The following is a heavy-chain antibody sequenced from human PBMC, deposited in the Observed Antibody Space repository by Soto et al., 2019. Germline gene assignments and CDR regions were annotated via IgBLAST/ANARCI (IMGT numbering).Heavy chain of an antibody. CDR2: ISGSGGTT. J-gene: IGHJ4*02. CDR3: ARGGQYSSSPLDY. CDR1: GFTFSSYA. V-gene: IGHV3-23*01. Sequence: PGGSLRLSCAASGFTFSSYAMSWVRQAPGKGLEWVSAISGSGGTTYYADSVNGRFTISRDNSKNTLSLQMNSLRTEDTAIYYCARGGQYSSSPLDYWGQGALVTVSS. D-gene: IGHD6-6*01.